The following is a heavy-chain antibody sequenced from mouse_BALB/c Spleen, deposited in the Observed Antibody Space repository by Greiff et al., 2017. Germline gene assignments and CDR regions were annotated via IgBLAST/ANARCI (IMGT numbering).Heavy chain of an antibody. Sequence: EVQGVESGGGLVQPGGSRKLSCAASGFTFSSFGMHWVRQAPEKGLEWVAYISSGSSTIYYADTVKGRFTISRDNPKNTLFLQMTSLRSEDTAMYYCARGILGRGFAYWGQGTLVTVSA. J-gene: IGHJ3*01. CDR1: GFTFSSFG. V-gene: IGHV5-17*02. D-gene: IGHD4-1*01. CDR2: ISSGSSTI. CDR3: ARGILGRGFAY.